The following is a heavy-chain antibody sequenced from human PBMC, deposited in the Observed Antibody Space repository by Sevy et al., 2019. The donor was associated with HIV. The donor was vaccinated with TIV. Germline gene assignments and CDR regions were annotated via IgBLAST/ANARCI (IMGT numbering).Heavy chain of an antibody. CDR3: ERILRCFDLGRTGNDY. D-gene: IGHD3-9*01. Sequence: GGSLRLSCAASGFAFSSFEMNWVRQAPGKGLEWLSYISSSGSAIYYADSVKGRFTISRDNAKNSLYLQMNSLRAEDTAVYYCERILRCFDLGRTGNDYWGQGTLVTVSS. V-gene: IGHV3-48*03. J-gene: IGHJ4*02. CDR1: GFAFSSFE. CDR2: ISSSGSAI.